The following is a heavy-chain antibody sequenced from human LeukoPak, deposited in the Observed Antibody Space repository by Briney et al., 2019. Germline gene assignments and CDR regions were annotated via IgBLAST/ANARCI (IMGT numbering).Heavy chain of an antibody. V-gene: IGHV1-2*02. Sequence: ASVKVSCKASGYTFTSYGISWVRQAPGQGLEWMGWINPNSGGTNYAQKFQGRVTMTRDTSISTAYMELSRLRSDDTAVYYCARDGRYRIHDYWGQGTLVTVSS. CDR1: GYTFTSYG. CDR2: INPNSGGT. D-gene: IGHD5-18*01. CDR3: ARDGRYRIHDY. J-gene: IGHJ4*02.